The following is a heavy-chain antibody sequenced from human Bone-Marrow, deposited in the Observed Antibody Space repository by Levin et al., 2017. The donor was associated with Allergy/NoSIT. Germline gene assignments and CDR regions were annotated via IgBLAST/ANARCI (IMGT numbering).Heavy chain of an antibody. J-gene: IGHJ6*02. V-gene: IGHV3-33*01. CDR3: AREDIVVVPAAEHPPKTYYYGMDV. D-gene: IGHD2-2*01. Sequence: PGGSLRLSCAASGFTFSSYGMHWVRQAPGKGLEWVAVIWYDGSNKYYADSVKGRFTISRDNSKNTLYLQMNSLRAEDTAVYYCAREDIVVVPAAEHPPKTYYYGMDVWGQGTTVTVSS. CDR2: IWYDGSNK. CDR1: GFTFSSYG.